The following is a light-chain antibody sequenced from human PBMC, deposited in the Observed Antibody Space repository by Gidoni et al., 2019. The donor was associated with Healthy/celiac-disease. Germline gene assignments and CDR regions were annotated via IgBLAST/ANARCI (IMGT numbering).Light chain of an antibody. V-gene: IGKV1-8*01. J-gene: IGKJ1*01. CDR2: AAS. CDR3: QQYYSYPRT. Sequence: AIRMTTSPSSFSASTGDRVTITRRASQGISSYLAWYQQKPGKAPKLLIYAASTLQRGVPSRFSGSGSGTDFTLTISCLQSEDFATYYCQQYYSYPRTFGQXTKVEIK. CDR1: QGISSY.